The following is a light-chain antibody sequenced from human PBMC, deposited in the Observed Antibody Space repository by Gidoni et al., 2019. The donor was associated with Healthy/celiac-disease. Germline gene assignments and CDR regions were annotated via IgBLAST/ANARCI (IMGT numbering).Light chain of an antibody. CDR1: QSVSSSY. CDR2: GAS. CDR3: QQYGSSPSMYT. V-gene: IGKV3-20*01. Sequence: EIVLTQSPGTLSLSPGERATLSCRASQSVSSSYLAWYQQKPGQAPRLLIYGASSRATGIPDRFSGSSSGTDFTLTISRLEPEDFAVYYCQQYGSSPSMYTFGQGTKLEIK. J-gene: IGKJ2*01.